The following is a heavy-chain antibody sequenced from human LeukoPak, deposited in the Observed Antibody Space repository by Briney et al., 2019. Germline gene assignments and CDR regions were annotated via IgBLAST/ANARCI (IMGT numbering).Heavy chain of an antibody. CDR2: ISAYNGNT. J-gene: IGHJ4*02. D-gene: IGHD2-15*01. V-gene: IGHV1-18*01. Sequence: GGSLRLSSAASGFTFTSYGISWVRRAPGQGLEWRGLISAYNGNTNYAQKLQGRVTMTTDTSTSTAYMELRSLRSDDTAVYYCARDGYCSGGRCYLTTGDYWGQGTLVTVSS. CDR1: GFTFTSYG. CDR3: ARDGYCSGGRCYLTTGDY.